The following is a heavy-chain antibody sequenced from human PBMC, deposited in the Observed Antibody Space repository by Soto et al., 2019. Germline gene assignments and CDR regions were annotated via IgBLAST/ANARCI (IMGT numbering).Heavy chain of an antibody. D-gene: IGHD6-6*01. CDR1: GFTFSSYG. V-gene: IGHV3-33*01. Sequence: GGSLRLSCAASGFTFSSYGMHWVRQAPGKGLEWVAVIWYDGSNKYYADSVKGRFTISRDNSKNTLYLQMNSLRAEDTAVYYCARVGTKLTYSSSPFDYWGQGTLVTVSS. CDR2: IWYDGSNK. CDR3: ARVGTKLTYSSSPFDY. J-gene: IGHJ4*02.